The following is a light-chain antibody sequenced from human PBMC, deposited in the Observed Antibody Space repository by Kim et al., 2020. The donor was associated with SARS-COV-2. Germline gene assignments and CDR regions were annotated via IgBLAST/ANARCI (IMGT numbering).Light chain of an antibody. CDR1: NLQFKY. V-gene: IGLV3-1*01. Sequence: SYELTQPPSVSVSPGETATISCTGDNLQFKYVCWYQRTAGHSPVLVLYQDNKRPSGIPERFSGSNSGNTATLTISGTQAMDKADYYCQVWDNSLGVFGAGTQLTVL. J-gene: IGLJ2*01. CDR2: QDN. CDR3: QVWDNSLGV.